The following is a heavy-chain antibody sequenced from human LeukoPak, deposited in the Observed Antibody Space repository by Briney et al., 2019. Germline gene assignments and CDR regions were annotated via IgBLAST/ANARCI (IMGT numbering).Heavy chain of an antibody. V-gene: IGHV3-21*01. CDR1: GFTFSSYS. J-gene: IGHJ4*02. D-gene: IGHD3-9*01. Sequence: PGGSLGLSCAASGFTFSSYSMNWVRQAPGKGLEWVSSISSSSSYIYYADSVKGRFTISRDNAKNSLYLQMNSLRAEDTAVYYCARARGGYDILTGSFDYWGQGTLVTVSS. CDR2: ISSSSSYI. CDR3: ARARGGYDILTGSFDY.